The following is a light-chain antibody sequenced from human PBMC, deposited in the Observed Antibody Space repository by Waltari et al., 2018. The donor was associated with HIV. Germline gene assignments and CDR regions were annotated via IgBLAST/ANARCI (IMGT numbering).Light chain of an antibody. J-gene: IGLJ2*01. CDR1: SLRSYF. V-gene: IGLV3-19*01. Sequence: SSELTQDPAVSVALGQTVRITCRGDSLRSYFASWYQQKPRQAPVLVIYGNNNRPSGLPSRFSVSTSVNTASLTSAGTQAEDEADYYCDSRDSSGVVFGGGTKLTVL. CDR2: GNN. CDR3: DSRDSSGVV.